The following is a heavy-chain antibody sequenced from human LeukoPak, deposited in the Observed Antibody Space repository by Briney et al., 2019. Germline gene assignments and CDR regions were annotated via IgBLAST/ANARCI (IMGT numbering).Heavy chain of an antibody. CDR3: ARGSRELYYFDY. J-gene: IGHJ4*02. D-gene: IGHD1-7*01. V-gene: IGHV4-34*01. CDR1: GGSFSGYY. CDR2: INHSGST. Sequence: PSETLSLTCAVYGGSFSGYYWSWIRQPPGKGLEWIGEINHSGSTNHNPSLKSRVTISVDTSKNQFSLMLSPVTAADTAVYYCARGSRELYYFDYWGQGTLVTVSS.